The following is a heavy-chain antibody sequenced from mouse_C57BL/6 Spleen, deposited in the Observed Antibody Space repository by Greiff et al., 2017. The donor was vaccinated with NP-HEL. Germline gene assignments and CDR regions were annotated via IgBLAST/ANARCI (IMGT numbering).Heavy chain of an antibody. CDR3: NSHYYAMDY. J-gene: IGHJ4*01. CDR1: GYTFTDYE. V-gene: IGHV1-15*01. CDR2: IDPETGGT. Sequence: QVQLKESGAELVRPGASVTLSCKASGYTFTDYEMHWVKQTPVHGLEWIGAIDPETGGTAYNQKFKGKAILTADKSSSTAYMELRSLTSEDSAVYYCNSHYYAMDYWGQGTSVTVSS.